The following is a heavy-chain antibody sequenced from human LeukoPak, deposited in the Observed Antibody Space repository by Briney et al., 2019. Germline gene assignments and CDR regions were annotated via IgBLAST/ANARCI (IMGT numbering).Heavy chain of an antibody. Sequence: SETLSLTCTVSGSSISSYYWNWIRQPPGKGLEWIGYIYYTGSTNYNPSLKSRVTMSVDTSKNQFSLNLRSVTPEDTAVYYCARNLIPEQLVLNFWGQGTLVTVSP. V-gene: IGHV4-59*01. CDR3: ARNLIPEQLVLNF. J-gene: IGHJ4*02. CDR2: IYYTGST. CDR1: GSSISSYY. D-gene: IGHD6-13*01.